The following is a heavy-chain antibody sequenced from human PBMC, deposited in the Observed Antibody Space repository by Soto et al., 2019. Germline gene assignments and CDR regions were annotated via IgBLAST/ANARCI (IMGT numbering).Heavy chain of an antibody. CDR3: ASGQTYYDFWSGPTYYYGMDV. CDR2: IYYSGST. CDR1: GGSISSGGYY. J-gene: IGHJ6*02. D-gene: IGHD3-3*01. V-gene: IGHV4-31*03. Sequence: PSETLSLTCTVSGGSISSGGYYWSWIRQHPGKGLEWIGYIYYSGSTYYNPSLKSRVTISVDTSKNQFSLKLSSVTAADTAVYYCASGQTYYDFWSGPTYYYGMDVWGQGTTVTVSS.